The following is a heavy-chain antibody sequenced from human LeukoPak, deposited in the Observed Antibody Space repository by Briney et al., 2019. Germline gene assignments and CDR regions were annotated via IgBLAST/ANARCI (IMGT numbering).Heavy chain of an antibody. CDR2: ISGSGDTT. D-gene: IGHD3-22*01. CDR3: AKEADSKGWYVDF. V-gene: IGHV3-23*01. J-gene: IGHJ4*02. CDR1: GFTFGSYA. Sequence: GGSLRLSCAASGFTFGSYAMSWVRQAPGKGLEWVSVISGSGDTTYYPDSVRGRFTISRDNSKNTVYLQMNSLRGEDTAIYYCAKEADSKGWYVDFWGQGTQVTLSS.